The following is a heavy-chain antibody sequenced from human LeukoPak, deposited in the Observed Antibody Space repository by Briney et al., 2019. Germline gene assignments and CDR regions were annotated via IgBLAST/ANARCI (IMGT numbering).Heavy chain of an antibody. Sequence: PSETLSLTCAVSGYSISSGYYWGWIRQPPGEGLEWIGSIYHSGSTYYNPSLKSRVTISVDTSKNQFSLKLSSVTAADTAVYYCASTIAAAANFDYWGQGTLVTVSS. CDR3: ASTIAAAANFDY. V-gene: IGHV4-38-2*01. CDR1: GYSISSGYY. D-gene: IGHD6-13*01. CDR2: IYHSGST. J-gene: IGHJ4*02.